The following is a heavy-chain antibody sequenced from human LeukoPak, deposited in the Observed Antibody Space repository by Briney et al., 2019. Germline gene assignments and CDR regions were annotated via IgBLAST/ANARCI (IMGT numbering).Heavy chain of an antibody. Sequence: SETLSLTCAASGYSISSGYYWGWIRQPPGKGLEWIGSIYHSGSTYYNPSLKSRVTISVDTSKNQFSLKLSSVTAADTAVYYCTRSSVYYDYVWGSYRLGTFDYWGQGTLVTVSS. CDR1: GYSISSGYY. V-gene: IGHV4-38-2*01. CDR2: IYHSGST. J-gene: IGHJ4*02. CDR3: TRSSVYYDYVWGSYRLGTFDY. D-gene: IGHD3-16*02.